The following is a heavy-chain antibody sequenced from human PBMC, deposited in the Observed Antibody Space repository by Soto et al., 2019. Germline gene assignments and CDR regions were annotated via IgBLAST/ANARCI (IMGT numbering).Heavy chain of an antibody. V-gene: IGHV1-69*13. Sequence: GASVKVSCKASGGTFSSYAISWVRQAPGQGLEWMGGIIPIFGTANYAQKFQDRVTITADESTSTAYMELSSLRSEDTAVYYCARDRMWYCSSTSCSSEYYGMDVWGQGTTVTVSS. CDR1: GGTFSSYA. J-gene: IGHJ6*02. CDR3: ARDRMWYCSSTSCSSEYYGMDV. CDR2: IIPIFGTA. D-gene: IGHD2-2*01.